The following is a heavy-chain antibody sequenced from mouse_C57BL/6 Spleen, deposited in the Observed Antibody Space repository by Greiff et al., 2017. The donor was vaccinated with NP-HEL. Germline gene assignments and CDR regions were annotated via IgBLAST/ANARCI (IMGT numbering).Heavy chain of an antibody. J-gene: IGHJ3*01. V-gene: IGHV5-6*01. CDR3: ASITTVVAPFAY. D-gene: IGHD1-1*01. CDR1: GFTFSSYG. CDR2: ISSGGSYT. Sequence: EVNVVESGGDLVKPGGSLKLSCAASGFTFSSYGMSWVRQTPDKRLEWVATISSGGSYTYYPDSVKGRFTISRDNAKNTLYLQMSSLKSEDTAMYYCASITTVVAPFAYWGQGTLVTVSA.